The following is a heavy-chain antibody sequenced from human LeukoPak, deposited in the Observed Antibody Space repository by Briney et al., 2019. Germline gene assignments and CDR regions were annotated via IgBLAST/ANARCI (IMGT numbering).Heavy chain of an antibody. J-gene: IGHJ4*02. CDR3: ARYGESTLDY. D-gene: IGHD4-17*01. V-gene: IGHV4-31*03. CDR1: GDSISSGDYY. Sequence: SETLSLTCTVSGDSISSGDYYWSWIRQYPGKGLEWIGYIYYSGTTYFNPSLKSRLTISVDTSKNQFSLMLYFVTAADTAVYFCARYGESTLDYWGQGTLVTVSS. CDR2: IYYSGTT.